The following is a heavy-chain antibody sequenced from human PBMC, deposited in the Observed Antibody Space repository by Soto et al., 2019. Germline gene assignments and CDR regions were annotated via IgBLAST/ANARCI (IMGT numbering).Heavy chain of an antibody. Sequence: EVQLLESGGGLVQPGGALRLSCAASGFTFISYAMSWVLQAPGKGLDWVSAISGSGVSTYDSDSVKGRCTISRDNSKNTMYLQMNSQRAEDTAVYYCAKVPYSSGWGDFDYWGHGTLFTVSS. CDR3: AKVPYSSGWGDFDY. J-gene: IGHJ4*01. CDR1: GFTFISYA. D-gene: IGHD6-19*01. V-gene: IGHV3-23*01. CDR2: ISGSGVST.